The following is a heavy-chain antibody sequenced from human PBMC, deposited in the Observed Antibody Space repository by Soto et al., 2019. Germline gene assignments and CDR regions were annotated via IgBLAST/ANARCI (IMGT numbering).Heavy chain of an antibody. CDR3: ARPSGGYGDYALSLAY. V-gene: IGHV1-18*01. Sequence: QVQLVQSGAEVKKPGASVKVSCKASGYTFTGYGISWVRQAPGQGLEWMGWISVYSGDTIYAPTLQVRLTMTTDTSTSTAYMELRSLRSNDTAVYYCARPSGGYGDYALSLAYWGQGTLVTVSS. CDR1: GYTFTGYG. CDR2: ISVYSGDT. D-gene: IGHD4-17*01. J-gene: IGHJ4*02.